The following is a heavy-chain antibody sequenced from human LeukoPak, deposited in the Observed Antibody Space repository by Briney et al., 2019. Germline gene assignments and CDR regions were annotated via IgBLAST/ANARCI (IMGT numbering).Heavy chain of an antibody. CDR1: GFTLCNYG. CDR2: LQSDGSNN. D-gene: IGHD3-22*01. CDR3: AKDVMGSGYPKDCDY. J-gene: IGHJ4*02. Sequence: GSLSLSCAASGFTLCNYGIHWVRHAPGKGGGGVAVLQSDGSNNYYADSVKGRFTISRDNSKNTLYLQMNSLRAEDTAVYYCAKDVMGSGYPKDCDYWGQGTMVTVSS. V-gene: IGHV3-30*02.